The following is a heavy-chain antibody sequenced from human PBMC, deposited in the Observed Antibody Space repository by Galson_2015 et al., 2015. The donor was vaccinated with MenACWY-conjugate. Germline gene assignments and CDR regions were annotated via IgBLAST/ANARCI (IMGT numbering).Heavy chain of an antibody. CDR3: ARYRLDPSAQTDF. Sequence: SLRLSCAASGFTFSNYAMSWVRQAPGKGLEWVSGISGRTGSTYYADSVKGRLTISRDNPKNTLYLQMNSLRVEDTAIYYCARYRLDPSAQTDFWGQGTLVTVSS. D-gene: IGHD2-2*02. CDR1: GFTFSNYA. V-gene: IGHV3-23*01. CDR2: ISGRTGST. J-gene: IGHJ4*02.